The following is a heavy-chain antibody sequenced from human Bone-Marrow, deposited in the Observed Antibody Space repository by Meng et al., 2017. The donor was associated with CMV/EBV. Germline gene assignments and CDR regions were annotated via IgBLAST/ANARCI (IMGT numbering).Heavy chain of an antibody. CDR3: ARAACSSTSCYLPEYFDY. Sequence: SETLSLTCAVYGGSFSGYYWSWIRQPPGKGLEWIGEINHSGSTNYNPSLKSRVTISVDTSKNQFSLKLSSVTAADTAVYYCARAACSSTSCYLPEYFDYWGQGTLVTVSS. D-gene: IGHD2-2*01. CDR2: INHSGST. CDR1: GGSFSGYY. J-gene: IGHJ4*02. V-gene: IGHV4-34*01.